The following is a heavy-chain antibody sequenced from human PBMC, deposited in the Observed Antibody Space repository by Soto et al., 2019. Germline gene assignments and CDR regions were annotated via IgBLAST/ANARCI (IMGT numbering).Heavy chain of an antibody. D-gene: IGHD3-9*01. CDR3: ASGDWTNDY. Sequence: ASVKVSCKASGYTFTSYDINWVRQATGQGLEWMGWMNPNSGNTGYAQKFQGRVTITTNKSTSTAYMELSSLRSEDTAVYYCASGDWTNDYWGQGTLVTVSS. V-gene: IGHV1-8*01. J-gene: IGHJ4*02. CDR2: MNPNSGNT. CDR1: GYTFTSYD.